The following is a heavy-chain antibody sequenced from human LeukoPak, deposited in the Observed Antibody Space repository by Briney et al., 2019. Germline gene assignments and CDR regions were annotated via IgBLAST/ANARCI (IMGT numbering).Heavy chain of an antibody. CDR3: AKDSGYCSGGSCYESDY. V-gene: IGHV3-23*01. CDR2: ISGSGGST. J-gene: IGHJ4*02. Sequence: GGSLRLSCAASGFTFSSYAMSWVRQAPGKGLEGVSGISGSGGSTYYAHSVKGRFTISRDNSKNTLYLQMNSLRAEDTAVYYCAKDSGYCSGGSCYESDYWGQGTLVTVSS. CDR1: GFTFSSYA. D-gene: IGHD2-15*01.